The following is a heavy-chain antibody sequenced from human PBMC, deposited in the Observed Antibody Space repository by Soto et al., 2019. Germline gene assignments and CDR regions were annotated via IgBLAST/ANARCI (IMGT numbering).Heavy chain of an antibody. Sequence: SVKVSCKASGGTFSSYAISWVRQAPGQGPEWMGGIIPIFGTANYAQKFQGRVTITADESTSTAYMELSSLRSEDTAVYYCARTWDLQYHFDYWGQGTLVTVSS. CDR3: ARTWDLQYHFDY. CDR1: GGTFSSYA. J-gene: IGHJ4*02. V-gene: IGHV1-69*13. D-gene: IGHD1-26*01. CDR2: IIPIFGTA.